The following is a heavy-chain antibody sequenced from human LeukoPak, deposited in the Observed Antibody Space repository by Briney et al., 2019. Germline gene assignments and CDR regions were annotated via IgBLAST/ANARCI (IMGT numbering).Heavy chain of an antibody. D-gene: IGHD3-22*01. V-gene: IGHV3-53*01. CDR1: GFTVSSNY. CDR2: IYSGGST. Sequence: GGSLRLSCAASGFTVSSNYMSWVRQAPGKGLEWVSVIYSGGSTYYADSVKGRFTISRDNSKNTLYLQVNSLRAEDTAVYYCASSYDSSGYYYSWGQGTLVTVSS. J-gene: IGHJ4*02. CDR3: ASSYDSSGYYYS.